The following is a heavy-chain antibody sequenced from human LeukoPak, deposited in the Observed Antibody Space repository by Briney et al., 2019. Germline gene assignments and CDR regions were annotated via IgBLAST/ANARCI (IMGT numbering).Heavy chain of an antibody. Sequence: SETLSLTCTVSGGSISSYYWSWIRQPAGKGLEWIGRIYTSGGTNYNPSLKSRVTMSVDTSKNQFSLKLSSVTAADTAVYYCARGVRDGYNSPTYYFDYWGQGTLVTVSS. CDR3: ARGVRDGYNSPTYYFDY. V-gene: IGHV4-4*07. CDR2: IYTSGGT. CDR1: GGSISSYY. D-gene: IGHD5-24*01. J-gene: IGHJ4*02.